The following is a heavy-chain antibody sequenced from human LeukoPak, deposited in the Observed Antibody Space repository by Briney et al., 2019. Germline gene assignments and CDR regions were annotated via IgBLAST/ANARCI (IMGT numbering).Heavy chain of an antibody. CDR1: GFIFSTYG. CDR2: IQSDGSNK. Sequence: PGGSLRLSCAASGFIFSTYGMHWVRQAPGKGLEWVAFIQSDGSNKYYADSVKGRFTISRDNSKNTLYLQMNSLRAEDTAVYYCAKSKGSGSYYGDAFDIWGQGTMVTVSS. D-gene: IGHD1-26*01. CDR3: AKSKGSGSYYGDAFDI. V-gene: IGHV3-30*02. J-gene: IGHJ3*02.